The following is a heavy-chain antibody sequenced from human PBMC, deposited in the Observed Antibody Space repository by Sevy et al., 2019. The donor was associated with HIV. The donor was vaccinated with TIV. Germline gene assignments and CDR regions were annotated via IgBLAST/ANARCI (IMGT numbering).Heavy chain of an antibody. CDR2: IYYSGST. CDR1: GGSISSYY. J-gene: IGHJ4*02. CDR3: ARRWMANDY. V-gene: IGHV4-59*01. D-gene: IGHD5-12*01. Sequence: SETSLTCTASGGSISSYYWSWIRQPPGEGLEGIGDIYYSGSTNYHPSLKSRVTISVDTSKNQFSLKMSSVTAADTAVYYCARRWMANDYWGQGTLVTVSS.